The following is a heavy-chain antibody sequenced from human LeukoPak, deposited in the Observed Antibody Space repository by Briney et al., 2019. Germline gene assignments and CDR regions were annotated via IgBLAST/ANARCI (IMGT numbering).Heavy chain of an antibody. D-gene: IGHD2-2*01. CDR1: GFTFSSYS. CDR2: ISNSGSYI. CDR3: ANHLACGSTSCPPFDY. J-gene: IGHJ4*02. Sequence: GGSLRLSCAASGFTFSSYSMNWVRQAPGKGLEWVSSISNSGSYIYYSDSVKGRFTISRDNAKNSLYLQMNSLRAEDTAVYYCANHLACGSTSCPPFDYWGQGTLVTVSS. V-gene: IGHV3-21*01.